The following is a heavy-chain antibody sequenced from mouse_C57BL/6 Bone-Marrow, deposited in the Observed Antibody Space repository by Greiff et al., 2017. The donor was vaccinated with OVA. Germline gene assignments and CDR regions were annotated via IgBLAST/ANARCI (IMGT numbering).Heavy chain of an antibody. D-gene: IGHD1-1*01. CDR3: ARSFYYYGSWFAY. J-gene: IGHJ3*01. Sequence: EVKLMESGGGLVKPGGSLKLSCAASGFTFSDYGMHWVRQAPEKGLEWVAYISSGSSTIYYADTVKGRFTISRDNAKNTLFLQMTSLRSEDTAMYYCARSFYYYGSWFAYWGQGTLVTVSA. CDR2: ISSGSSTI. CDR1: GFTFSDYG. V-gene: IGHV5-17*01.